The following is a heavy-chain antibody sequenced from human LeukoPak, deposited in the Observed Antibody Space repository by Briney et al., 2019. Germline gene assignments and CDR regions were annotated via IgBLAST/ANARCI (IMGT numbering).Heavy chain of an antibody. V-gene: IGHV1-69*13. Sequence: SVKVSCKASGGTFSSYAISWVRQAPGQGLEWMGGIIPIFGTANYAQKFQGRVTITADESTSIAYMELSSLRSEDTAVYYCARGGPAVCSYCSGGSYEFDYWGQGTLVTVSS. D-gene: IGHD2-15*01. CDR3: ARGGPAVCSYCSGGSYEFDY. CDR2: IIPIFGTA. J-gene: IGHJ4*02. CDR1: GGTFSSYA.